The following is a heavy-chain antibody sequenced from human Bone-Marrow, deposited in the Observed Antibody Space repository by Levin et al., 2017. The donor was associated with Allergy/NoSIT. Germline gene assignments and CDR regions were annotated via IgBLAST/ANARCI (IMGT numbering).Heavy chain of an antibody. Sequence: QAGGSLRLSCAASGFTLSSFAMIWVRQPPGKGPEWVALISDDAAQTYYADSVRGRFTISRDNSRNTLFLQMDSLRGEDTAMYYCARDGSAMATFGMDVWGLGTTVIVS. CDR3: ARDGSAMATFGMDV. CDR1: GFTLSSFA. V-gene: IGHV3-30*03. J-gene: IGHJ6*02. CDR2: ISDDAAQT. D-gene: IGHD5-24*01.